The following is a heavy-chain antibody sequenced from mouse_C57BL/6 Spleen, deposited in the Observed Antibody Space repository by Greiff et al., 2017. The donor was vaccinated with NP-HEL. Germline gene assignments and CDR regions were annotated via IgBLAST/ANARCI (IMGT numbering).Heavy chain of an antibody. CDR2: IRNKANGYTT. D-gene: IGHD3-3*01. V-gene: IGHV7-3*01. CDR1: GFTFTDYY. Sequence: EVNLVESGGGLVQPGGSLSLSCAASGFTFTDYYMSWVRQPPGKALEWLGFIRNKANGYTTEYSASVKGRFTISRDNYQSILYLQMNALRAEDSATYYCARYEGTRYFDVWGTGTTVTVSS. J-gene: IGHJ1*03. CDR3: ARYEGTRYFDV.